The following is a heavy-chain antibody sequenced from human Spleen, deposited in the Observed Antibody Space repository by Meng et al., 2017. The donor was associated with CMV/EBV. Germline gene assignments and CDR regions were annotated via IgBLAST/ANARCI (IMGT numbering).Heavy chain of an antibody. CDR1: GDSRSSDSYY. CDR3: ARTVKMATN. CDR2: SYYNGST. D-gene: IGHD5-24*01. Sequence: LACTVSGDSRSSDSYYGGRIRQPPGKGLEWSGRSYYNGSTYYNPSLKSRITISVDASKNQFSLKLTTVTAADTAVYYYARTVKMATNWSQGTLVTVSS. J-gene: IGHJ4*02. V-gene: IGHV4-39*01.